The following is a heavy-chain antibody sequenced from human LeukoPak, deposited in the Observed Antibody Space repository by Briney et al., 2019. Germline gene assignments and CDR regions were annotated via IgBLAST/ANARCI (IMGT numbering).Heavy chain of an antibody. D-gene: IGHD1-1*01. CDR2: INPNTGGT. V-gene: IGHV1-2*02. CDR1: GFTFTGYY. J-gene: IGHJ3*02. CDR3: ARGGRGEGTGTTRVAFDI. Sequence: ASVKVSCKASGFTFTGYYIQWVRQAPGQGLEWMGWINPNTGGTNYAQNFQGRVTMTRDTSISTAYMELSGLRSDDTAVYYCARGGRGEGTGTTRVAFDIWGQGTMVTVSS.